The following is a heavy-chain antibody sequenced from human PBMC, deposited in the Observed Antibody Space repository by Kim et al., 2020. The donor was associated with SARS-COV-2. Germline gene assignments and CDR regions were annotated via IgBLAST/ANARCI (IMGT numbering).Heavy chain of an antibody. CDR3: ARPSSRFGDYAL. Sequence: SETLSLTCTVSGGSISTAFYWGWIRQPPGKGLEWFGSVYYTGDTYYSPSLKGRVTIYVDTSKNQFSLDVNSVTAADTAMYYCARPSSRFGDYALWGQGT. V-gene: IGHV4-39*01. D-gene: IGHD3-10*01. CDR1: GGSISTAFY. J-gene: IGHJ4*02. CDR2: VYYTGDT.